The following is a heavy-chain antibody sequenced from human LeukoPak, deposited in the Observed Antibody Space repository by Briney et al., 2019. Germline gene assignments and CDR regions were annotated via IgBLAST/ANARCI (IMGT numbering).Heavy chain of an antibody. CDR1: GGSISSYY. V-gene: IGHV4-59*12. J-gene: IGHJ6*04. D-gene: IGHD2-2*01. Sequence: PSETLSLTCTVSGGSISSYYWSWIRQPPGKGLEWIGYIYYSGSTNYNPSLKSRVTISVDTSKNQFSLKLSSVTAADTAVYYCARDAMGYCSSTSCYFGMDVWGKGTTVTISS. CDR2: IYYSGST. CDR3: ARDAMGYCSSTSCYFGMDV.